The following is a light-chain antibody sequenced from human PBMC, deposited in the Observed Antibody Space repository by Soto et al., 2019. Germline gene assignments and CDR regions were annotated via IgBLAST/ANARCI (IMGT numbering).Light chain of an antibody. CDR1: SSDIGAYNY. CDR2: EVN. V-gene: IGLV2-14*01. CDR3: SSYTSSSTL. J-gene: IGLJ1*01. Sequence: QSVLTQPASVSGSPGQSITISCTGTSSDIGAYNYVSWYQQYPGRAPKLMIYEVNNRPSGVSNRFSGSKSGNTASLTISGLQAEDEADYYCSSYTSSSTLFGTGTKVTVL.